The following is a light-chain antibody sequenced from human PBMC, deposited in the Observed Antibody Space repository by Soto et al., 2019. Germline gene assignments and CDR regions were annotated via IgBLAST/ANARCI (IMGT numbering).Light chain of an antibody. V-gene: IGLV2-14*01. CDR1: SSDVGAYNY. J-gene: IGLJ1*01. Sequence: QSALTQPASVSGSPGQSITISCTGTSSDVGAYNYVSWYQQHPGKAPKLMIYDVSNRPSGVSSRFSGSKSGNTASLTFSGLQAEDEADYYCSSYTTSSIDVFGTGTKVTVL. CDR3: SSYTTSSIDV. CDR2: DVS.